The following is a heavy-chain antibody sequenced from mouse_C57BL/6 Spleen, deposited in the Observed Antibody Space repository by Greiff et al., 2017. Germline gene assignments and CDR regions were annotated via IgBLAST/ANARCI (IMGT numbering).Heavy chain of an antibody. CDR1: GYTFTSYW. Sequence: VQLQQPGAELVRPGSSVKLSCKASGYTFTSYWMHWVKQRPIQGLEWIGNIDPSDSETHYNQKFKDKATLTVDKSSSTAYMQLSSLTSEDSAVYYCARKRKGTAQASFDYWGQGTTLTVSS. D-gene: IGHD3-2*02. CDR3: ARKRKGTAQASFDY. CDR2: IDPSDSET. J-gene: IGHJ2*01. V-gene: IGHV1-52*01.